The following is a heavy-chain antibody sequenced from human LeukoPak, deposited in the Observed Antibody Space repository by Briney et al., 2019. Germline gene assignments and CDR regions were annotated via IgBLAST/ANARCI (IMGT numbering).Heavy chain of an antibody. CDR1: GYTFISYE. J-gene: IGHJ4*02. CDR3: ARGLGTYDSSELTWPMISF. V-gene: IGHV1-8*01. D-gene: IGHD3-22*01. CDR2: MNPDNGDT. Sequence: ASVTVSCTASGYTFISYEINWVRQAPGQGPEWMGWMNPDNGDTAYAQKYQGRITMTRSTSISTAYLELSGLRSEDTAVYYCARGLGTYDSSELTWPMISFWGQGTLVTVSS.